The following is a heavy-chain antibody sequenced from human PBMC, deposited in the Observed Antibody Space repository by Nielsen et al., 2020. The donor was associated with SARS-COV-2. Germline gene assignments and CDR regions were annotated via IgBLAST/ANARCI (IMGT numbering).Heavy chain of an antibody. CDR2: ISAYNGNT. CDR1: GYTFTSYD. Sequence: ASVKVSCKASGYTFTSYDISWVRQAPGQGLEWMGWISAYNGNTNYAQKLQGRVTMTTDTSTSTAYMELRSLRSDDTAVYYCARVKGNYYGSGSYEADYWGQGTLVTVSS. CDR3: ARVKGNYYGSGSYEADY. J-gene: IGHJ4*02. D-gene: IGHD3-10*01. V-gene: IGHV1-18*01.